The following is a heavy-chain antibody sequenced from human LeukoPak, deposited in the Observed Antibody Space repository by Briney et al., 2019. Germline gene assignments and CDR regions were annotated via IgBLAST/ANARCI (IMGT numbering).Heavy chain of an antibody. D-gene: IGHD2-15*01. CDR1: GFTFSSYG. CDR2: ISGSGGST. CDR3: ARVGRYCSGGSCYSPVDY. Sequence: GGSLRLSCAASGFTFSSYGMSWVRQAPGKGLEWVSAISGSGGSTFHADSVKGRFTISRDNSKNTLYLQMNSLRAEDTAVYYCARVGRYCSGGSCYSPVDYWGQGTLVTVSS. J-gene: IGHJ4*02. V-gene: IGHV3-23*01.